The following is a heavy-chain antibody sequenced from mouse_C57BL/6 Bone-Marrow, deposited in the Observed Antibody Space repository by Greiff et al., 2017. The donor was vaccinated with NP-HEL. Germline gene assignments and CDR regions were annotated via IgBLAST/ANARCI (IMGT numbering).Heavy chain of an antibody. J-gene: IGHJ4*01. CDR2: IDPSDSYT. Sequence: QVQLQQSGAELVKPGASVKLSCKASGYTFTSYWMQWVKQRPGQGLEWIGEIDPSDSYTNYNQKFKGKATLTVDTSSSTAYMQLSSLTSEDSAVYYCARECDWDVDAMDYWGQGTSVTVSS. D-gene: IGHD4-1*01. V-gene: IGHV1-50*01. CDR1: GYTFTSYW. CDR3: ARECDWDVDAMDY.